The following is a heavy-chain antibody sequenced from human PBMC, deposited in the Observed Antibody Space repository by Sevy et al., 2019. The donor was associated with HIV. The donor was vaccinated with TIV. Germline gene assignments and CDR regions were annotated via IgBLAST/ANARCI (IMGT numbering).Heavy chain of an antibody. V-gene: IGHV3-30-3*01. D-gene: IGHD3-9*01. J-gene: IGHJ6*02. CDR3: ARVYSGYDILTSMDV. CDR1: GFTFSSYA. CDR2: ISYDGSNK. Sequence: GGSLRLSCAASGFTFSSYAMHWVRQAPGKGLEWVAVISYDGSNKYYADSVKGRFTISRDNSKNTLYLQMNSLRAEDTAVYYCARVYSGYDILTSMDVWGQGTTVTVSS.